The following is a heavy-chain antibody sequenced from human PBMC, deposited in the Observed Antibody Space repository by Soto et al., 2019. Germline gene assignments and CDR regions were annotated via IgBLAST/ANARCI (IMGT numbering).Heavy chain of an antibody. CDR2: INSDGSSS. CDR1: GFTFSNYW. Sequence: VQLVESGGGLVQRGGSLRLSCAASGFTFSNYWMHWVRQGPGKGLVWVSRINSDGSSSTYADSVKGRFTISRDNAKNSLYLQMNSLRAEDTAVYYCVRENRYDNSGYYYQGFDYLGQGTLVTVSS. D-gene: IGHD3-22*01. V-gene: IGHV3-74*01. J-gene: IGHJ4*02. CDR3: VRENRYDNSGYYYQGFDY.